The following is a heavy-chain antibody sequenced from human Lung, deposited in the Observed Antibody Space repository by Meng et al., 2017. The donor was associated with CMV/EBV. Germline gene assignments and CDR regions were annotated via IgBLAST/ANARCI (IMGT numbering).Heavy chain of an antibody. J-gene: IGHJ6*01. D-gene: IGHD6-6*01. CDR2: IWYDGSNK. CDR3: AKDVAAPTQRYYYYYGMDF. Sequence: SCAASGFTFSSYVMHWVRQAPGKGLEWVAVIWYDGSNKYYADSVKGRFTISRDNSKNTLYMQMNSLRAEDTAVYYCAKDVAAPTQRYYYYYGMDFWXQGNXVNGAS. V-gene: IGHV3-33*06. CDR1: GFTFSSYV.